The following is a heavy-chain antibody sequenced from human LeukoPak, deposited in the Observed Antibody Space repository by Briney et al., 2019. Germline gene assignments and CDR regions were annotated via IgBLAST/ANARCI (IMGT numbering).Heavy chain of an antibody. Sequence: PGGSLRLSCAASGLTFSSYAMNWVRQAPGKGLEWVSAISGSGGSTYYADSVKGRFTISRDNSKNTLYLQMNSLRAEDTAVYYCAKDFSSYNWKRYFQHWGQGTLVTVSS. D-gene: IGHD1-20*01. J-gene: IGHJ1*01. CDR3: AKDFSSYNWKRYFQH. V-gene: IGHV3-23*01. CDR2: ISGSGGST. CDR1: GLTFSSYA.